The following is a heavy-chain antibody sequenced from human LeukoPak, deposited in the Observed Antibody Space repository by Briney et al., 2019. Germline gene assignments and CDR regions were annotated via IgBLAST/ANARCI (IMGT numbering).Heavy chain of an antibody. V-gene: IGHV3-9*03. CDR1: GFTFDDYG. J-gene: IGHJ4*02. CDR2: IGWNSGSI. Sequence: GRSLRLSCAASGFTFDDYGMHWVRHAPGKGLEWVSGIGWNSGSIGYADSVKGRFTISRDNAKNSLYLQMNSLRAEDMALYYCAKAGYSYGPYSYYFDYWGQGTLVTVSS. D-gene: IGHD5-18*01. CDR3: AKAGYSYGPYSYYFDY.